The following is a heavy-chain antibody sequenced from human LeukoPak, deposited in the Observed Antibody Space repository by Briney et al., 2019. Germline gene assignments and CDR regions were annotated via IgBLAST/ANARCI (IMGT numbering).Heavy chain of an antibody. J-gene: IGHJ4*02. CDR1: GASVSSGGYY. CDR3: ARRGGSGRSFDY. D-gene: IGHD3-10*01. Sequence: SETLSLTCTVSGASVSSGGYYWSWLRQPPGKGLEWIGYIYYSGSTNYSPSLKSRATISVDTSKNQFSLKVSSVTAADTAVYYCARRGGSGRSFDYWGQGTLVTVSS. CDR2: IYYSGST. V-gene: IGHV4-61*08.